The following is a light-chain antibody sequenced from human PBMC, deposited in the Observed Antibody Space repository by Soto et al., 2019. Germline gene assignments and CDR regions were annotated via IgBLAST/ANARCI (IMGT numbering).Light chain of an antibody. CDR3: AAWDDSLNGYV. Sequence: QSALTQPPSASGTPGQRATISCSGSSSKIGSNTVNWYQQLPGTAPKLLIYSTDQRPSGVPDRFSGSKSGTSASLAISGLQSEDEADYYCAAWDDSLNGYVFGTGTKVTVL. CDR2: STD. CDR1: SSKIGSNT. V-gene: IGLV1-44*01. J-gene: IGLJ1*01.